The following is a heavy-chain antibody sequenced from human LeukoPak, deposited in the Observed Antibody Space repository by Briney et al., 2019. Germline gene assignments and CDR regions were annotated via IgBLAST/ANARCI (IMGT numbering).Heavy chain of an antibody. CDR2: INHSGST. D-gene: IGHD2-15*01. Sequence: PSETLSLTCAVYGGSFSGYYWSWIRQPPGKGLEWIGEINHSGSTNYSPSLKSRVTISVDTSKNQFSLKLSSVTAADTAVYYCARTTKGFCGGGSGLLDGFDPWGQGTL. J-gene: IGHJ5*02. CDR1: GGSFSGYY. V-gene: IGHV4-34*01. CDR3: ARTTKGFCGGGSGLLDGFDP.